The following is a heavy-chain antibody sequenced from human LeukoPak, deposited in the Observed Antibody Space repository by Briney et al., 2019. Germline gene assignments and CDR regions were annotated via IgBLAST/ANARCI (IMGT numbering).Heavy chain of an antibody. V-gene: IGHV3-48*04. CDR3: ARRVPNQVITDYFDY. CDR1: GFTLSSYS. J-gene: IGHJ4*02. CDR2: IDSSSRTI. Sequence: QPGGSLRLSCAASGFTLSSYSMNWVRQAPGKGLEWISFIDSSSRTIFYAESVKGRFTISRDNAKNSLFLQMNSLRAEDTAVYYCARRVPNQVITDYFDYWGQGTLVTVSS. D-gene: IGHD3-16*01.